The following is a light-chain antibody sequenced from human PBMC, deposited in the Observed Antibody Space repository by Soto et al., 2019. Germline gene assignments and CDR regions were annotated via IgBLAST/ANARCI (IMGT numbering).Light chain of an antibody. CDR2: QVT. J-gene: IGLJ1*01. CDR3: SSYTDSTNYV. Sequence: QSALIHPASVSGSPGQSITISCTGTSSDVGTRNFVSWYQQHLGKAPKLMIYQVTNRPSGVSNRFSGSKSGNTASLTISGLQAEDEADYYCSSYTDSTNYVFGTGTKVTVL. V-gene: IGLV2-14*01. CDR1: SSDVGTRNF.